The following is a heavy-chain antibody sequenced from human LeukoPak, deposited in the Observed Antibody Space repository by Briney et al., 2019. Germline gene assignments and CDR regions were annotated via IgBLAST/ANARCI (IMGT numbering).Heavy chain of an antibody. CDR3: ARGSITMIVNDY. J-gene: IGHJ4*02. V-gene: IGHV3-21*01. CDR1: GFTFSTYT. CDR2: ISTSSTYI. Sequence: GGSLRLSCAASGFTFSTYTMNWVRQAPGKGLEWVSSISTSSTYIYYADSVKGRFTISRDNAKNSLYLQMNSPRAEDTAVYYCARGSITMIVNDYWGQGTLVTVSS. D-gene: IGHD3-22*01.